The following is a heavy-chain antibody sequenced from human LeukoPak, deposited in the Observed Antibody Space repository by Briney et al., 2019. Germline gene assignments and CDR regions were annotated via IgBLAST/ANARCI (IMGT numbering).Heavy chain of an antibody. CDR1: GFTLSNCG. Sequence: GGSLRLSCAASGFTLSNCGMNWVREAPGKGLEWVSYISSSRSTTYYADSVKGRFAISRDNAKNSLYLQMNSLRDEDTAVYYCARGGSGYGDYYYFYGLDVWGQGTTVTVSS. V-gene: IGHV3-48*02. D-gene: IGHD3-22*01. J-gene: IGHJ6*02. CDR2: ISSSRSTT. CDR3: ARGGSGYGDYYYFYGLDV.